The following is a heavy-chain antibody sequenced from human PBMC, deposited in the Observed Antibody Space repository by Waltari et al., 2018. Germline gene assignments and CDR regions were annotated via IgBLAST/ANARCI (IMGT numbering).Heavy chain of an antibody. CDR3: ARVGVIAAAGTPFPDY. Sequence: QLQLQESGPGLVKPSETLSLTCTVSGGSISSSSYSWGWIRQPQGKGLEWIGSIYYSGSTYYNPSLKSRVTISVDTSKNQFSLKLSSVTAADTAVYYCARVGVIAAAGTPFPDYWGQGTLVTVSS. CDR2: IYYSGST. J-gene: IGHJ4*02. V-gene: IGHV4-39*07. CDR1: GGSISSSSYS. D-gene: IGHD6-13*01.